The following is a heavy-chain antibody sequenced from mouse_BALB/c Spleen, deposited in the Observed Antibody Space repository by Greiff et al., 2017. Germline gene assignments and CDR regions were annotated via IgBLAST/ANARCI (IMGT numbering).Heavy chain of an antibody. V-gene: IGHV1-14*01. CDR2: INPYNDGT. CDR3: ARHPLYGYDWYFDV. CDR1: GYTFTSYV. Sequence: VQLQQSGPELVKPGASVKMSCKASGYTFTSYVMHWVKQKPGQGLEWIGYINPYNDGTKYNEKFKGKATLTSDKSSSTAYMELSSLTSEDSAVYYCARHPLYGYDWYFDVWGAGTTVTVSS. D-gene: IGHD2-2*01. J-gene: IGHJ1*01.